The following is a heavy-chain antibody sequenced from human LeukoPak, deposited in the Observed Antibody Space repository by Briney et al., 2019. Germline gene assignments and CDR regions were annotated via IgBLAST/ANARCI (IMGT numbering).Heavy chain of an antibody. Sequence: GGSLRLSCAASGFTFSDYYMSWIRQAPGKGLEWVSYISSSGSTVYYADSVKGRFTISRDNAKNSLYLQMNSLRAEDTAVYYCARGCMVRGVRRVITSYYFDYWGQGTLVTVSS. D-gene: IGHD3-10*01. V-gene: IGHV3-11*01. J-gene: IGHJ4*02. CDR1: GFTFSDYY. CDR2: ISSSGSTV. CDR3: ARGCMVRGVRRVITSYYFDY.